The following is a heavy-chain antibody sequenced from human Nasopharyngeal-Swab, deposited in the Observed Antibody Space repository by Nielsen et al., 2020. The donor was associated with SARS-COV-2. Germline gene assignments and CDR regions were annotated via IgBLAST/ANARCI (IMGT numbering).Heavy chain of an antibody. CDR3: AREPRYSYGLFDP. Sequence: ASVKVSCKASGYTFTGYYMHCLRQAPGQGLEWMGRINPNSGGTNYAQKFQGRVTMTRDTSISTAYMELSRLRSDDTAVYYCAREPRYSYGLFDPWGQGTLVTVSS. D-gene: IGHD5-18*01. CDR1: GYTFTGYY. J-gene: IGHJ5*02. V-gene: IGHV1-2*06. CDR2: INPNSGGT.